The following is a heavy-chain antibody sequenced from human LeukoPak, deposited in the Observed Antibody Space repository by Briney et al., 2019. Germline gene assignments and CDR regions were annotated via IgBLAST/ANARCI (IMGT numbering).Heavy chain of an antibody. CDR3: AHKGRGSGSYTM. J-gene: IGHJ4*02. D-gene: IGHD3-10*01. CDR2: AYWNNDR. CDR1: GFSLLNTGVA. Sequence: SAPTLVNPTHTLTLTCYFSGFSLLNTGVAMDWIRQSPGNTLEWLAVAYWNNDRRYSPSLKSRLTITKDTSKNQVVLKMTNVDPVDTATYYCAHKGRGSGSYTMWGQGTLVTVSS. V-gene: IGHV2-5*01.